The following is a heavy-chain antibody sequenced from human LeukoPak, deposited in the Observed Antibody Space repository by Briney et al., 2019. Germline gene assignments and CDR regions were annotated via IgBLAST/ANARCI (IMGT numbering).Heavy chain of an antibody. J-gene: IGHJ5*02. D-gene: IGHD2-2*01. CDR1: GYTFTSYA. CDR3: ARVGHCISTSCYQLDWFDP. CDR2: IIPIFGTG. Sequence: ASVKVSCKASGYTFTSYAISWVRQAPGQGGEGMGGIIPIFGTGNYAQKFQGRVTITTDQSTSTSYMELSSLRSEDTAVYYCARVGHCISTSCYQLDWFDPWGQGTLVTVSS. V-gene: IGHV1-69*05.